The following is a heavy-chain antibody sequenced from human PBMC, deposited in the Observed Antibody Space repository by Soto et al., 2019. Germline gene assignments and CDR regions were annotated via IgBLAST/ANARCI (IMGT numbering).Heavy chain of an antibody. J-gene: IGHJ4*02. CDR2: IYYSGST. CDR3: ASGLDYGTFDY. V-gene: IGHV4-59*01. D-gene: IGHD4-17*01. CDR1: GGSISSYY. Sequence: KSSETLSLTCTVSGGSISSYYWIWIRQPPGKGLEWIGYIYYSGSTNYNPSLKSRVTISVDTSKNQFSLKLSSVTAADTAVYYCASGLDYGTFDYWGQGTLVTVSS.